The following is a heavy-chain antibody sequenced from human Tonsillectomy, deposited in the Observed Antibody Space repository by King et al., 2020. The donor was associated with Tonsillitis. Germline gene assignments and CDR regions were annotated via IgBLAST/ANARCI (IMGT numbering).Heavy chain of an antibody. J-gene: IGHJ5*02. CDR2: IDPSDSYT. CDR3: ARSVGSGWENWFDP. D-gene: IGHD6-19*01. CDR1: GYRFTSLW. Sequence: QLVQSGAEVKKPGESLKISCKGSGYRFTSLWISWVRQMPGKGLEWMGRIDPSDSYTNYSPSFQGHVTISVNKSISTAYLQWSSLKASDTAMYYCARSVGSGWENWFDPWDQGTLVTVSS. V-gene: IGHV5-10-1*03.